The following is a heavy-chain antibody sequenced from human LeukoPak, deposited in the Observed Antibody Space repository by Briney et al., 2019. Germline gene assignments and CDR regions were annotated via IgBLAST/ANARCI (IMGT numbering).Heavy chain of an antibody. J-gene: IGHJ6*02. D-gene: IGHD3-10*01. CDR2: INPSGGST. CDR1: GYTFTSYY. V-gene: IGHV1-46*03. CDR3: ARDRIIPMVRGVMDYYYYYGMDV. Sequence: AASVKVSCKAFGYTFTSYYMHWVRQAPGQGLEWMGIINPSGGSTSYAQKFQGRVTMTRDTSTSTVYMELSSLRSEDTAVYYCARDRIIPMVRGVMDYYYYYGMDVWGQGTTVTVSS.